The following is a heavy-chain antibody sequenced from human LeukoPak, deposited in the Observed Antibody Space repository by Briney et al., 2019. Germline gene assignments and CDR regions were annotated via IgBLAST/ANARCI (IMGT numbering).Heavy chain of an antibody. CDR1: GFTFGNYG. CDR2: IRHDGGNT. J-gene: IGHJ4*02. V-gene: IGHV3-33*01. Sequence: PGRALGLSCAASGFTFGNYGMRWVRPAPGKGLEWVAVIRHDGGNTHYADSGKGRFTISRDNAKSTVYLQMTSLRAEDTAVYYCAREGGYSGYGVFDFWGQGTLITVSS. D-gene: IGHD5-12*01. CDR3: AREGGYSGYGVFDF.